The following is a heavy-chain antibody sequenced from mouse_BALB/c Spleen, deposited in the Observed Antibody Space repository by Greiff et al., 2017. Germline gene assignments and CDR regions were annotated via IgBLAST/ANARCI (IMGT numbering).Heavy chain of an antibody. CDR3: ARDGLRRGAWFAY. Sequence: VQLQQSGAELVRPGTSVKISCKASGYTFTNYWLGWVKQRPGHGLEWIGDIYPGGGYTNYNEKFKGKATLTADTSSSTAYMQLSSLTSEDSAVYFCARDGLRRGAWFAYWGQGTLVTVSA. CDR2: IYPGGGYT. V-gene: IGHV1-63*02. J-gene: IGHJ3*01. CDR1: GYTFTNYW. D-gene: IGHD2-4*01.